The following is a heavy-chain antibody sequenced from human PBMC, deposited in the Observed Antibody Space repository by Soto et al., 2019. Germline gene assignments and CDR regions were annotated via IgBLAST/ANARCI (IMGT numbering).Heavy chain of an antibody. CDR2: IYYSGST. CDR1: GGSVSSGSYY. Sequence: SETLSLTCTVSGGSVSSGSYYWSWIRQPPGKGLEWIGYIYYSGSTNYNPSLKSRVTISVDTSKNQFSLKLSSVTAADTAVYYCAGSIAVAGQRLELDYWGQGTLVTVSS. CDR3: AGSIAVAGQRLELDY. D-gene: IGHD6-19*01. J-gene: IGHJ4*02. V-gene: IGHV4-61*01.